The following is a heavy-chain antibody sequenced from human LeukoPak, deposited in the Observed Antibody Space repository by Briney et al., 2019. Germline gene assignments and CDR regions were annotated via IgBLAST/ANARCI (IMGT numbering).Heavy chain of an antibody. V-gene: IGHV1-24*01. CDR3: ARIVVPAAPGHYYYMDV. J-gene: IGHJ6*03. Sequence: ASVKVSCKVSGYTLTELSMHWVRQAPGKGLEWMGGFDPEDGETIYAQKFQGRVTITADESTSTAYMELSSLRSEDTAVYYCARIVVPAAPGHYYYMDVWGKGITVTVSS. CDR1: GYTLTELS. D-gene: IGHD2-2*01. CDR2: FDPEDGET.